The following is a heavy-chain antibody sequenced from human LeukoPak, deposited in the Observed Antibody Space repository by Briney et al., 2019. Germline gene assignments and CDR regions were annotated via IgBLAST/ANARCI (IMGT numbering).Heavy chain of an antibody. CDR1: GYTFTGYY. D-gene: IGHD3-22*01. J-gene: IGHJ3*02. CDR2: MNPNSGNT. Sequence: ASVKVSCKASGYTFTGYYMHWVRQAPGQGLEWMGWMNPNSGNTGYAQKFQGRVTMTRNTSISTAYMELSSLRSEDTAVYYCARWLLISDAFDIWGQGTMVTVSS. V-gene: IGHV1-8*02. CDR3: ARWLLISDAFDI.